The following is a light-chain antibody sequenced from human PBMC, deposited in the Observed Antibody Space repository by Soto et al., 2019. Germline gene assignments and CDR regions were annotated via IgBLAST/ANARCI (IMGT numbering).Light chain of an antibody. CDR2: GAS. J-gene: IGKJ1*01. Sequence: EIVLTQSPGTLSLSPGERATLSCRASHSVYSNYLAWSKQKPGQAPRLLIFGASSSATGIADTSSGSGSGTDFTLSISRLEPVDWAVYYCQQDGSSPWTFGQGTKVESK. V-gene: IGKV3-20*01. CDR3: QQDGSSPWT. CDR1: HSVYSNY.